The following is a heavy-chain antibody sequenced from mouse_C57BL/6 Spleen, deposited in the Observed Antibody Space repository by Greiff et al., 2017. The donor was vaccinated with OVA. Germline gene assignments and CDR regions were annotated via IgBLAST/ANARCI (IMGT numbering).Heavy chain of an antibody. V-gene: IGHV14-3*01. D-gene: IGHD1-1*01. Sequence: VHVKQSVAELVRPGASVKLSCTASGFNIKNTYMHWVKQRPEQGLEWIGRIDPANGNTKYAPKFQGKATITADTSSNTAYLQLSSLTSEDTAIYYCARARADYGSSYDAMDYWGQGTSVTVSS. CDR3: ARARADYGSSYDAMDY. CDR2: IDPANGNT. J-gene: IGHJ4*01. CDR1: GFNIKNTY.